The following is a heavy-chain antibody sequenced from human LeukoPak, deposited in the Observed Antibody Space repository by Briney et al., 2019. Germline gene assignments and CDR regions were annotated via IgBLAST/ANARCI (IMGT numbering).Heavy chain of an antibody. Sequence: PSETLSLTCTVSGGSISSSSYYWGWIRQPAGKGLEWIGRIYTSGSTNYNPSLKSRVTMSVDTSKNQFSLKLSSVTAADTAVYYCARGGYYGSGNDFRFDPWGQGTLVTVSS. J-gene: IGHJ5*02. V-gene: IGHV4-61*02. CDR3: ARGGYYGSGNDFRFDP. CDR2: IYTSGST. D-gene: IGHD3-10*01. CDR1: GGSISSSSYY.